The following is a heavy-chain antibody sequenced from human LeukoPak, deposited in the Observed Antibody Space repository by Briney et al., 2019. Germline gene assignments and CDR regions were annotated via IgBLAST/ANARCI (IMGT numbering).Heavy chain of an antibody. CDR2: ISYDGSNK. J-gene: IGHJ4*02. V-gene: IGHV3-30-3*01. CDR1: GFTFSSYA. D-gene: IGHD1-14*01. CDR3: TTDRGALTN. Sequence: GRSLRLSCAASGFTFSSYAMHWVRQAPGKGLEWVAVISYDGSNKYYADSVKGRFTISRDDSKNTLYLQMNSLKAGDTAVYYCTTDRGALTNWGPGTLVTVSS.